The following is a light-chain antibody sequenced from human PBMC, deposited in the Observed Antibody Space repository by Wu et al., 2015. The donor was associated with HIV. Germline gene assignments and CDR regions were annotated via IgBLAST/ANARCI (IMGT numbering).Light chain of an antibody. CDR3: QHRSDWPT. CDR2: DAS. CDR1: QSIDSD. Sequence: EIVLTQSPATLSLSPGRRATLSCRASQSIDSDLGWYQQRPGQAPRLLIYDASNRATGIPARFSGSGSGTEFTLTISSLEPDDFAVYYCQHRSDWPTFGQGTKVEIQ. J-gene: IGKJ1*01. V-gene: IGKV3-11*01.